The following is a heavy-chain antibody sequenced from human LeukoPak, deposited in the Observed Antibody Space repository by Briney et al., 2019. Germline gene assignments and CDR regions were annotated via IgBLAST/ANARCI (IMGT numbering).Heavy chain of an antibody. V-gene: IGHV3-21*01. Sequence: GGSLRLSCAASGLTFSSYSMNWVRQAPGKGLEWVSSISSSSSYIYYADSVKGRFTISRDNAKNSLYLQMNSLRAEDTAVYYCARSPGDYYFDYWGQGTLVTVSS. D-gene: IGHD3-10*01. CDR2: ISSSSSYI. CDR1: GLTFSSYS. CDR3: ARSPGDYYFDY. J-gene: IGHJ4*02.